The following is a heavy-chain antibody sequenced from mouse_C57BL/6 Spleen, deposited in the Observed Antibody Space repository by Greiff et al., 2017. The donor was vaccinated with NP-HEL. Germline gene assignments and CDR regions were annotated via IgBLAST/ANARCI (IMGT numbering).Heavy chain of an antibody. CDR1: GYTFTGYW. V-gene: IGHV1-9*01. Sequence: QVQLQQSGAELMKPGASVKLSCKATGYTFTGYWIEWVKQRPGHGLEWIGEILPGSGSTNYNEKLKGKATFTADTSSNTAYMQLSSLTTEDSAIYCCARNGITTIVAKDYWYFDVWGTGTTVTVSS. J-gene: IGHJ1*03. CDR2: ILPGSGST. D-gene: IGHD1-1*01. CDR3: ARNGITTIVAKDYWYFDV.